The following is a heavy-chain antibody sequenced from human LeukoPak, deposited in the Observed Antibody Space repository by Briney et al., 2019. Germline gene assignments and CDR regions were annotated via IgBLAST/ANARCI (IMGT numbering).Heavy chain of an antibody. CDR3: ARSLPGQMATISGYFDY. D-gene: IGHD5-24*01. CDR2: INPNSGGT. J-gene: IGHJ4*02. Sequence: ASVKVSCKAPGYTFTGYYMHWVRQAPGQGLEWMGWINPNSGGTNYAQKFQGRVTMTRDTSISTAYMELSRLRSDDTAVYYCARSLPGQMATISGYFDYWGQGTLVTVSS. CDR1: GYTFTGYY. V-gene: IGHV1-2*02.